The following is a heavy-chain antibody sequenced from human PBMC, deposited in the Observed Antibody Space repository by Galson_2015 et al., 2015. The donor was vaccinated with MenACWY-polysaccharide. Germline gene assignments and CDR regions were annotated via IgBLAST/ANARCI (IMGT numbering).Heavy chain of an antibody. Sequence: SLRLSCAASGFTFSSYWIHWVRQAPGKGLVWVSRISSDGSRINYAASVKGRFTISRDNAKNTLYLQMNSLRADDTAVYYCARDPHGYNSGANDAFDIWGQGTMVTVSS. CDR2: ISSDGSRI. CDR3: ARDPHGYNSGANDAFDI. J-gene: IGHJ3*02. V-gene: IGHV3-74*01. CDR1: GFTFSSYW. D-gene: IGHD5-24*01.